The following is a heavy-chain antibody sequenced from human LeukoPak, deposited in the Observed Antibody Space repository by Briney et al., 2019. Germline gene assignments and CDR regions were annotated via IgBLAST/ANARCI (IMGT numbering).Heavy chain of an antibody. D-gene: IGHD3-10*01. J-gene: IGHJ6*02. CDR3: ARTSRHFYGSGTNLTPWPAGMDV. Sequence: SETLSLTCTVSGGSMSGFFWTWIRQPPGRELEWIGSIYYSGSSTKYNPSLKSRVTISVDASKSQFSLNLNSATAADTAVYYCARTSRHFYGSGTNLTPWPAGMDVWGQGTTVTVSS. V-gene: IGHV4-59*01. CDR1: GGSMSGFF. CDR2: IYYSGSST.